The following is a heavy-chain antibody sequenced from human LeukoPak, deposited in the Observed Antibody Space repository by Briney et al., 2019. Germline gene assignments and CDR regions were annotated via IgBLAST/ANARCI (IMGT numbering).Heavy chain of an antibody. CDR3: AKEFSATPRAAAQTGDAFDV. D-gene: IGHD7-27*01. V-gene: IGHV3-21*01. CDR2: ITSSNNYI. CDR1: GFTFSSYS. J-gene: IGHJ3*01. Sequence: GGSLRLSCAGSGFTFSSYSMNWVRQAPGKGPEWVSSITSSNNYIYYADSMKGRFTISRDNAKNSLYLQMNSLRAEDTAVYYCAKEFSATPRAAAQTGDAFDVWGQGTMVTVSS.